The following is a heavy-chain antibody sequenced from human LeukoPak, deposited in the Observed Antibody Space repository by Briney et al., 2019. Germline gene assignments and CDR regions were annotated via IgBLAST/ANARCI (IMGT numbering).Heavy chain of an antibody. CDR3: GRAGRYCSGGSCYGENWFDP. CDR2: IHSSGNT. V-gene: IGHV4-61*08. CDR1: GASIGSGGYY. D-gene: IGHD2-15*01. Sequence: SQTLSLTCTVSGASIGSGGYYWSWIRQHPGKGLEWLGYIHSSGNTRYNPSLRSRVTMSVDTSMNQFSLKLDSVTAADTAVYYCGRAGRYCSGGSCYGENWFDPWGQGTLVTVSS. J-gene: IGHJ5*02.